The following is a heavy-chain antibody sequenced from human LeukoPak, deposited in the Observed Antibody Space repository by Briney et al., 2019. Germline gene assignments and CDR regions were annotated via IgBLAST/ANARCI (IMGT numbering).Heavy chain of an antibody. CDR1: GGTFSSYA. CDR3: ARDLASPDIVVVPASNWFDP. J-gene: IGHJ5*02. CDR2: IIPIFGTA. Sequence: SVKVSCKASGGTFSSYAISWVRQAPGQGLEWMGRIIPIFGTANYAQKFQGRVTITTDESTSTAYMELGSLRSEDPAVYYCARDLASPDIVVVPASNWFDPWGQGTLVTVSS. D-gene: IGHD2-2*01. V-gene: IGHV1-69*05.